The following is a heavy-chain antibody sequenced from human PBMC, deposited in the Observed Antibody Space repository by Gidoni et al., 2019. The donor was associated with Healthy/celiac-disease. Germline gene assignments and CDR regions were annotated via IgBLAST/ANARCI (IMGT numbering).Heavy chain of an antibody. D-gene: IGHD6-6*01. CDR2: ISSSSSYI. Sequence: EVQLVESGGGLVKPGGSLRLSCAASGFTLSSYSMNWVRQAPGKGLEWVSSISSSSSYINYADTVKGRFTISRDNAKNSLYLQMNSLRAEDTAVYYCARWSSSSPDYGMDVWGQGTTVTVSS. V-gene: IGHV3-21*01. CDR3: ARWSSSSPDYGMDV. CDR1: GFTLSSYS. J-gene: IGHJ6*02.